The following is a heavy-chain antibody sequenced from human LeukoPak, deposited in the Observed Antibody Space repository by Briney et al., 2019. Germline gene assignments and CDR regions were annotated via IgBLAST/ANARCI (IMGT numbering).Heavy chain of an antibody. D-gene: IGHD6-13*01. CDR2: IRYDGSNK. V-gene: IGHV3-30*02. J-gene: IGHJ3*02. CDR1: GFTFSSYG. Sequence: GGSLRLSCAASGFTFSSYGMHWVRQAPGKGLEWVAFIRYDGSNKYYADSVKGRFTISRDNSKNTLYLQMNSLRAEDTAVYYCARDLAAAAPYAFDIWGQGTMVTVSS. CDR3: ARDLAAAAPYAFDI.